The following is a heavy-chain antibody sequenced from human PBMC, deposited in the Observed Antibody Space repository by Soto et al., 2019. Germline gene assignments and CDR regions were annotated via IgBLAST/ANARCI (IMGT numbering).Heavy chain of an antibody. J-gene: IGHJ6*02. CDR3: AREETAWPLAYGLDV. D-gene: IGHD2-21*02. CDR1: GFSFSTYS. CDR2: IGPRSDI. V-gene: IGHV3-21*01. Sequence: GSLRLSCEASGFSFSTYSMHWVRQAPGKGLEWVSSIGPRSDIYYADSVKGRFTISRDNAKNSVSLQMNSLRDEDTAVYYCAREETAWPLAYGLDVWGQGTTVTVSS.